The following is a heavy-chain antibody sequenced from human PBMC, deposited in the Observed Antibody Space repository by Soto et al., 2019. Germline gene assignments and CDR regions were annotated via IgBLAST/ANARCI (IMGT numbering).Heavy chain of an antibody. CDR1: GYTFTSYD. D-gene: IGHD1-1*01. J-gene: IGHJ4*02. CDR2: MNPNSGNT. Sequence: QVPLVQSGAEVKKPGASVKVSCKASGYTFTSYDINWVRQATGQGLEWMGWMNPNSGNTGYAQKFQGRVTMTRNTSISTAYMELSSLRSEDTAVYYCAREEPTLGSPRYWGQGTLVTVSS. CDR3: AREEPTLGSPRY. V-gene: IGHV1-8*01.